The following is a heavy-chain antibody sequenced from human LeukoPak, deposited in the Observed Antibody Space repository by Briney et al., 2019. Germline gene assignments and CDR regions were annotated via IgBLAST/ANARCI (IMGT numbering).Heavy chain of an antibody. D-gene: IGHD3-16*01. V-gene: IGHV3-33*01. Sequence: GGSLILSCAASGFIFSYYGMHWVRQAPGKGLEWVAVIWYDGSNRYYADSLKGRFTISRDNSKNTLYLQMNSLTADDTAVYYCARDPLGVLSYFDYWGQGALVTASS. J-gene: IGHJ4*02. CDR2: IWYDGSNR. CDR3: ARDPLGVLSYFDY. CDR1: GFIFSYYG.